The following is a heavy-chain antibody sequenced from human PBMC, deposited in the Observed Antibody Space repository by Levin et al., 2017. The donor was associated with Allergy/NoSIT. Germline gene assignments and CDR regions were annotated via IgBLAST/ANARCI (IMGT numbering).Heavy chain of an antibody. V-gene: IGHV3-23*01. CDR3: AKVSADHYDFWSGMFDY. CDR1: GFTFSSYA. Sequence: GGSLRLSCAASGFTFSSYAMTWVRQAPGKGLEWVSTISGSGGNTYYADSVKGRFTISRDNSKNTLYLQMNSLRAEDTAIYYCAKVSADHYDFWSGMFDYWGQGTLVTVSS. CDR2: ISGSGGNT. J-gene: IGHJ4*02. D-gene: IGHD3-3*01.